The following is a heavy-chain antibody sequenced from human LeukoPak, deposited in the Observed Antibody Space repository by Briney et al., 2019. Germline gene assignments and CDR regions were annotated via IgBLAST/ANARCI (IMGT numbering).Heavy chain of an antibody. D-gene: IGHD3-9*01. V-gene: IGHV1-69*01. Sequence: ASVKVSCKASGGTFSSYAISWVRQAPGQGLEWMGGTIPIFGTANYAQKFQGRVTFTADESTSTAYMELSSLRSEDTAVYYCARSSSDRLRYFDWYNFAEYFQHWGQGTLVTVSS. J-gene: IGHJ1*01. CDR2: TIPIFGTA. CDR3: ARSSSDRLRYFDWYNFAEYFQH. CDR1: GGTFSSYA.